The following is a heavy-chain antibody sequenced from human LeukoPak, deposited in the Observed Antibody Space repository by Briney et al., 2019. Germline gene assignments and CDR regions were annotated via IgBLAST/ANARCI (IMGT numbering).Heavy chain of an antibody. J-gene: IGHJ3*02. Sequence: GASVKVSCKASGYTFTSYGISWVRQAPGQGLEWMGRVNPNSGGTNYAQKFQGRVTMTRDTSISTAYMELSSLRSDDTAVYYCARDLSMTMVVTRDALDIWGQGTMVTLSS. CDR1: GYTFTSYG. CDR2: VNPNSGGT. D-gene: IGHD4-23*01. V-gene: IGHV1-2*06. CDR3: ARDLSMTMVVTRDALDI.